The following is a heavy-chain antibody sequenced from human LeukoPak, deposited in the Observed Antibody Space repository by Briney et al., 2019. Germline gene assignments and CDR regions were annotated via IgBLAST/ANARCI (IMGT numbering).Heavy chain of an antibody. D-gene: IGHD2-15*01. V-gene: IGHV1-69*04. CDR1: GGTFSSYA. CDR3: ARMKVVAATHFDY. J-gene: IGHJ4*02. CDR2: IIPILGIA. Sequence: GSSVKVSCKASGGTFSSYAISWVRQAPGQGLEWMGRIIPILGIANYAQKFQGRVTITADKSTSTAYMELSSLRSEGTAVYYCARMKVVAATHFDYWGQGTLVTVSS.